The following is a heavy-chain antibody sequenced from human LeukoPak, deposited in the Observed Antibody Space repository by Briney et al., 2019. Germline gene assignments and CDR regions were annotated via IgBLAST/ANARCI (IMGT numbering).Heavy chain of an antibody. CDR2: ISSTSITI. CDR1: GGTFSDYG. V-gene: IGHV3-48*01. Sequence: ASVKVSCKASGGTFSDYGMNWVRQAPGEGLEWLSHISSTSITIKYADSVKGRFTISRDNAKNSVYLQMHSLRVDDTAMYYCAREWDVWGKGTTVTVSS. J-gene: IGHJ6*04. CDR3: AREWDV.